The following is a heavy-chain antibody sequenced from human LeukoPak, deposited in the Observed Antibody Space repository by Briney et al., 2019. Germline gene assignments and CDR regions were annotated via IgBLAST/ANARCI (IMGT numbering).Heavy chain of an antibody. D-gene: IGHD6-13*01. CDR1: GGSMSSSSYY. V-gene: IGHV4-39*01. J-gene: IGHJ6*02. CDR2: IYYSGST. Sequence: SETLSLTCTVSGGSMSSSSYYWGWIRQPPGKGLEWIGSIYYSGSTYYNPSLKSRVTISVDTSKNQFSLKLSSVTAADTAVYYCASGGAAAGTMDVWGQGTTVTVSS. CDR3: ASGGAAAGTMDV.